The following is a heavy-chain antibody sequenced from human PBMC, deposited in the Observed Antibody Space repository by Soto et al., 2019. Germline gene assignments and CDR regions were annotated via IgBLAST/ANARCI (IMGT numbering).Heavy chain of an antibody. CDR3: ARGAEQQLIRSYYYALDV. V-gene: IGHV4-34*01. Sequence: QVQLQQWGAGLLKPSETLSLTCAVYGGSFSGYYWNWIRQPPERGLEWIGEINHSGSTNYNPSLKSRVTISVDTSKNQFSLKLSSVTAADTAVYFCARGAEQQLIRSYYYALDVWGQGTTVTVSS. CDR1: GGSFSGYY. D-gene: IGHD6-13*01. J-gene: IGHJ6*02. CDR2: INHSGST.